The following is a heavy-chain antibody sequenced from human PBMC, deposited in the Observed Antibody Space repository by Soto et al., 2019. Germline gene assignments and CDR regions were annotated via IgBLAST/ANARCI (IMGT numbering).Heavy chain of an antibody. Sequence: KPSETLSLTCAVYGGSFSGYYWSWIRQSPGKGLEWIGEINHSGSTNYNPSLKSRVTISVDTSKNQFSLKLSSVTAADTAVYYCARGLDILTGCPDAYDIWGQGTMVTVSS. CDR1: GGSFSGYY. D-gene: IGHD3-9*01. V-gene: IGHV4-34*01. CDR2: INHSGST. J-gene: IGHJ3*02. CDR3: ARGLDILTGCPDAYDI.